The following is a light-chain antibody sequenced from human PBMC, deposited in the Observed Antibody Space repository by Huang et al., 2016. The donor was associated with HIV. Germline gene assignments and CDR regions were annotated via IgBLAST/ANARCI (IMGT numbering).Light chain of an antibody. CDR2: GAS. CDR3: QQYDDSPSWT. Sequence: EIVLTQSPGTLSLSPGERATLSCRASQRVSSRYLAWYQQKLGQAPRLLIYGASSRATGIPDRFSGSGSGTDFTLTISRLEPEDFAVYYCQQYDDSPSWTFGRGTKVEIK. CDR1: QRVSSRY. J-gene: IGKJ1*01. V-gene: IGKV3-20*01.